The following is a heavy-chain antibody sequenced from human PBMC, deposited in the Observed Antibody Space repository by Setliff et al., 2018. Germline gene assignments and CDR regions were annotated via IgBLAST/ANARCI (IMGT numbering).Heavy chain of an antibody. CDR3: RFWSSYYKNDY. D-gene: IGHD3-3*01. J-gene: IGHJ4*02. CDR1: GGSISSGSYH. Sequence: SETLSLTCALSGGSISSGSYHWSWIRQPAGQGLEWVGRLHTSGSTNYNPSLNSRVSVSVDTPTNQFSLKVFSVTAADTAVYYCRFWSSYYKNDYWAQGTLVTVSS. V-gene: IGHV4-61*02. CDR2: LHTSGST.